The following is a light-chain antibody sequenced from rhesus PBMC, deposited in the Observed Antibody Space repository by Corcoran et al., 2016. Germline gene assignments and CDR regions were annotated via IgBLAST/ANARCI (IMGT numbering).Light chain of an antibody. CDR3: LQYSSSPYS. V-gene: IGKV1-22*01. CDR2: KAS. Sequence: DIQMTQSPSSLSASVGDKVTITCRASQGISSWLAWYQQKPGKAPKLLLYKASSLQSGVPSSLSGSRSGTDFTLTISSLQPEGFATYYWLQYSSSPYSFGQGTKVEIK. J-gene: IGKJ2*01. CDR1: QGISSW.